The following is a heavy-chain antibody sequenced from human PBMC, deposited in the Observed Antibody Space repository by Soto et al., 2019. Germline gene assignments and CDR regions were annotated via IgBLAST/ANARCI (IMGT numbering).Heavy chain of an antibody. CDR3: AKDTRSRTRLQASDI. J-gene: IGHJ3*02. CDR2: ISWNSGSI. CDR1: GFSFDDYA. Sequence: PGGSLRLSCAASGFSFDDYAMHWVRQAPGKGLEWVSGISWNSGSIGYADSVKGRFTISRDNAKNSLYLQMNSLRAEDTALYYCAKDTRSRTRLQASDIWGQGKMVIVSS. D-gene: IGHD2-2*01. V-gene: IGHV3-9*01.